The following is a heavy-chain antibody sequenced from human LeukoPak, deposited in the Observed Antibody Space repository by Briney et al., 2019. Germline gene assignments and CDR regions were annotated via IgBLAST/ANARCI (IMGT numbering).Heavy chain of an antibody. CDR1: GYTFTGYY. V-gene: IGHV1-2*02. CDR2: INPNSGGT. J-gene: IGHJ4*02. Sequence: GASVKVSCKASGYTFTGYYMHWVRQAPGQGLEWMGWINPNSGGTNYAQKFQGRVTMTRDTSISTAYMELSRLRSDDTAVYYCARGDWNYVPYFDYWGQGTLVTVSS. CDR3: ARGDWNYVPYFDY. D-gene: IGHD1-7*01.